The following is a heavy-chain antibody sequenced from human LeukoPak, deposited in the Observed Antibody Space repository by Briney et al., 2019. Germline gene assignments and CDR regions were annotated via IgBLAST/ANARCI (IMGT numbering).Heavy chain of an antibody. V-gene: IGHV3-74*01. D-gene: IGHD6-6*01. CDR3: ARGPNSNWSGLDF. J-gene: IGHJ4*02. CDR1: GFTFSGYA. Sequence: GGSLRLSCAASGFTFSGYAMSWVRLAPGKGLEWVSRISPTGSTTSYADSVKGRFTVSRDNAKNTLYLQVNNLRAEDAAVYYCARGPNSNWSGLDFWGQGTLLTVSS. CDR2: ISPTGSTT.